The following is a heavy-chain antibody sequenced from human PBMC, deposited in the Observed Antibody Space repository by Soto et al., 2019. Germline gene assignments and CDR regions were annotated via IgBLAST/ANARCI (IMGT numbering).Heavy chain of an antibody. CDR2: ISYDGSNK. CDR3: AKAYTMIVVVITANYGMDV. D-gene: IGHD3-22*01. J-gene: IGHJ6*02. Sequence: GGSLRLSCAASGFTFSSYGMHWVRQAPGKGLEWVAVISYDGSNKYYADSVKGRFTISRDNSKNTLYLQMNSLRAEDTAVYYCAKAYTMIVVVITANYGMDVWGQGTTVTVAS. V-gene: IGHV3-30*18. CDR1: GFTFSSYG.